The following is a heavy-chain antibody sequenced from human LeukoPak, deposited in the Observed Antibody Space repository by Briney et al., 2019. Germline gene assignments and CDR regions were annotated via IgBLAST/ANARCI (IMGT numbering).Heavy chain of an antibody. V-gene: IGHV4-39*01. CDR2: IYYSGIT. CDR1: GVSISSSNSY. Sequence: PSETLSFTCTVSGVSISSSNSYWDWIREPPGKRLEWIASIYYSGITYYNASLKSQVSISINTSTNQFSLKLTSVTAADTAVYYCARQTGSGLFILPGGQGTLVTVSS. CDR3: ARQTGSGLFILP. D-gene: IGHD3/OR15-3a*01. J-gene: IGHJ4*02.